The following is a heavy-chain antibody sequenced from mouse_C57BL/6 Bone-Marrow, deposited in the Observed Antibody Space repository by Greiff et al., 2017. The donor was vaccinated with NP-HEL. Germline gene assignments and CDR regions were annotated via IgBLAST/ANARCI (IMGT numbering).Heavy chain of an antibody. D-gene: IGHD2-4*01. CDR3: ARSGFYYDYDDFAY. V-gene: IGHV1-69*01. CDR1: GYTFTSYW. J-gene: IGHJ3*01. CDR2: IDTSASYT. Sequence: QVQLQQPGAGLVMPGASVKLSCKASGYTFTSYWMHWVQQRPGQGLEWIGVIDTSASYTNYNQKFKGKSTLTVDKSSSPAYMQLSSLTSEDSAVYYCARSGFYYDYDDFAYWGQGTLVTVSA.